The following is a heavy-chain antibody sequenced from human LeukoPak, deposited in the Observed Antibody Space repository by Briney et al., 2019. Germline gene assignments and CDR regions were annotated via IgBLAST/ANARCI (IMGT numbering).Heavy chain of an antibody. CDR1: AFTFSDYW. D-gene: IGHD2/OR15-2a*01. V-gene: IGHV3-74*03. Sequence: GGSLRLSCAASAFTFSDYWMHWVRQVPGKGLVWVSRINTSGSSTTYAESVKGRFTISRDNAKNTLYLQLDSLRAEDTGVYYCARSNHADDFWGQGTLVTVSS. CDR2: INTSGSST. J-gene: IGHJ4*02. CDR3: ARSNHADDF.